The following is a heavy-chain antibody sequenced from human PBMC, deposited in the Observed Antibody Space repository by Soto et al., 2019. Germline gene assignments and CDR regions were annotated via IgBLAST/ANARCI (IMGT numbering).Heavy chain of an antibody. CDR3: ASGDYYDSSGYYYWFDP. V-gene: IGHV1-69*10. D-gene: IGHD3-22*01. Sequence: ASVKVSCKASGCTFSSYAISWVRQAPGQGLEWMGGIIPIRGIADYAQKFQGRVTITADKSTSTAYMELSSLRSEDTAVYYCASGDYYDSSGYYYWFDPWGQGTLVTVSS. J-gene: IGHJ5*02. CDR2: IIPIRGIA. CDR1: GCTFSSYA.